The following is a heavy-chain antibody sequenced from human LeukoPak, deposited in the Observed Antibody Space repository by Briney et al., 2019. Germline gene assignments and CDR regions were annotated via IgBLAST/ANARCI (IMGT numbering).Heavy chain of an antibody. V-gene: IGHV3-21*01. J-gene: IGHJ4*02. CDR1: GLTFSRYT. CDR3: ARDASSSAFDH. Sequence: GGSLRLSCAAPGLTFSRYTTTWVRQAPGKGLEWVSSISSSSSYIYYAHSVKGRFTISRDNAKNSLFLEMNSLRAEDTAMYYCARDASSSAFDHWGQGTLVTVSS. CDR2: ISSSSSYI. D-gene: IGHD6-6*01.